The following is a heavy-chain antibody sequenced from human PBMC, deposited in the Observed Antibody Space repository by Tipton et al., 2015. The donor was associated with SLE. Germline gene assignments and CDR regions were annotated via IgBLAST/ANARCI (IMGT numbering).Heavy chain of an antibody. D-gene: IGHD3/OR15-3a*01. CDR3: ARRTGYRNYYYYYYMDV. Sequence: SLRLSCAASGFTFSSYEINWVRQAPGKGLEWVSYISSSGTTIDYADSVKGRFTISRDNAKNSLYLQMNSLRAEDTAVYYCARRTGYRNYYYYYYMDVWGKGTTVTVSS. CDR2: ISSSGTTI. J-gene: IGHJ6*03. V-gene: IGHV3-48*03. CDR1: GFTFSSYE.